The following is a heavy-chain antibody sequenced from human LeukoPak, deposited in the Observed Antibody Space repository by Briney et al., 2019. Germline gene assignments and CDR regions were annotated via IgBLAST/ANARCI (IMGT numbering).Heavy chain of an antibody. CDR1: GFTFSSYS. D-gene: IGHD1-26*01. J-gene: IGHJ6*04. V-gene: IGHV3-21*01. CDR2: ISSSSSYI. CDR3: ASQGGSLTLDV. Sequence: GGSLRLSCAASGFTFSSYSMNWVRQAPGKGLEWVSSISSSSSYIYYADTVKGRFTISRDNAKNSLYLQMNSLRAEDTAVYYCASQGGSLTLDVWGKGTTVTVSS.